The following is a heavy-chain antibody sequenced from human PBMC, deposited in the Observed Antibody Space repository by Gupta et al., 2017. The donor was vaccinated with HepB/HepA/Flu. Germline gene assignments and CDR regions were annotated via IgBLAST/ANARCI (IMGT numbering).Heavy chain of an antibody. CDR3: GRWGPMYYYMDV. CDR2: ISAYNGRT. D-gene: IGHD2-2*01. J-gene: IGHJ6*03. Sequence: QVQLVQSGAEVKNPGASVKLSYKASGYTFRNYGFTWVRQAPGQGLEWIGWISAYNGRTDYAQKFQDRVSMTTDPSTTTAYMELRSLRXDXTAVYYXGRWGPMYYYMDVWGKGTTVTVSS. CDR1: GYTFRNYG. V-gene: IGHV1-18*01.